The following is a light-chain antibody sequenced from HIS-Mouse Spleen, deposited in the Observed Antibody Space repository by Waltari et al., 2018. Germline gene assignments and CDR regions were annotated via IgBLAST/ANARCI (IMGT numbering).Light chain of an antibody. CDR2: EDS. CDR3: YSTDSSGNHRV. Sequence: SYELTQPPSVSVSPGQPARITCSGDAFPKKYAYWYQQKTGQAPGLVIYEDSKRPSGIPERFSGSSSGTMATLTISGAQVEDEADYYCYSTDSSGNHRVFGGGTKLTVL. V-gene: IGLV3-10*01. CDR1: AFPKKY. J-gene: IGLJ2*01.